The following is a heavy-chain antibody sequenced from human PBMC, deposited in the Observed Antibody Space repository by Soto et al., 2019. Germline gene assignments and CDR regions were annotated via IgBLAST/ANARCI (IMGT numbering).Heavy chain of an antibody. CDR1: GFTFSSYG. D-gene: IGHD3-22*01. CDR3: ARDSKRKFITAFDY. CDR2: IWYDGSNK. Sequence: PGGSLRLSCAASGFTFSSYGMHWVRQAPGKGLEWVAVIWYDGSNKYYADSVKGRFTISRDNSKNTLYLQMNSLRAEDTAVYYCARDSKRKFITAFDYWGQGTLVTVS. V-gene: IGHV3-33*01. J-gene: IGHJ4*02.